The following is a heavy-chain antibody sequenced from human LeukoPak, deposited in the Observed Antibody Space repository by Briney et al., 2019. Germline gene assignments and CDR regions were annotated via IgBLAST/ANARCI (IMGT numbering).Heavy chain of an antibody. CDR1: GYSFTSYW. V-gene: IGHV5-10-1*01. CDR2: IDPSDSYT. Sequence: GESLRISCKGSGYSFTSYWISWVRQMPGKGLEWMGRIDPSDSYTNYSSSFQGLVTISADKSISTAYLQWSSLKASDTAMYYCARGGAVERYCSSTSCYWVDAFDIWGQGTMVTVSS. J-gene: IGHJ3*02. D-gene: IGHD2-2*01. CDR3: ARGGAVERYCSSTSCYWVDAFDI.